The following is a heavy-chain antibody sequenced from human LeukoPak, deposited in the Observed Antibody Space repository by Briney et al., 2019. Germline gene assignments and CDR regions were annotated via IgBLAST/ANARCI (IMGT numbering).Heavy chain of an antibody. CDR2: IYYSGST. Sequence: SETLSLACTVSGGSISSGDYYWSWIRQPPGKGLEWIGYIYYSGSTCYNPSLKSRVTISVDTSKNQFSLKLSSVTAADTAVYDSARSLWFSLDYWGQGTLVTVYS. CDR3: ARSLWFSLDY. J-gene: IGHJ4*02. CDR1: GGSISSGDYY. V-gene: IGHV4-30-4*08. D-gene: IGHD3-10*01.